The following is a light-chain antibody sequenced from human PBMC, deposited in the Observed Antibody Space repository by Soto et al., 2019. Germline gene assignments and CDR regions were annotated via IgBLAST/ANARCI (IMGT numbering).Light chain of an antibody. V-gene: IGLV2-14*01. CDR2: EVD. Sequence: QSALAQPASVSGSPGQSTIISCTGTSSDVGGYNYVSWYQQHPGKAPKFLIYEVDNRASGVSDRFSGSKSGNTASLTISGLQAEDEADYYCSSYTSSNTLVFGTGTQLTVL. CDR1: SSDVGGYNY. CDR3: SSYTSSNTLV. J-gene: IGLJ1*01.